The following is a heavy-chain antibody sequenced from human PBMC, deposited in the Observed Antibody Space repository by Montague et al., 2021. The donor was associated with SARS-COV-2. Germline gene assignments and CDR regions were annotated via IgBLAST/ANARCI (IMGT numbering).Heavy chain of an antibody. CDR1: GGSVSGTSYY. CDR2: IHHSRTT. D-gene: IGHD2-2*01. J-gene: IGHJ5*02. V-gene: IGHV4-39*01. Sequence: SETLSLTCTVSGGSVSGTSYYWAWIRQPPGKGLEWIVNIHHSRTTFYNLSLKSRVTISVDTSKNEVSLKLNSVTAADTAVYYCARQGGPAGKHWFDPWGQGTLGTVSS. CDR3: ARQGGPAGKHWFDP.